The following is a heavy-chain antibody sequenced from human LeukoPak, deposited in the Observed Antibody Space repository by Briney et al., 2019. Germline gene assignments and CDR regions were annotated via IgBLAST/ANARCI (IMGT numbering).Heavy chain of an antibody. D-gene: IGHD2-2*01. V-gene: IGHV3-7*01. Sequence: GGSLRLSCAASGFTFSSYWMSWVRQAPGKGLEWVANIKQDGSEKYYVDSVKGRFTISRDNAKNSLYLQMNSLRAEDTAVYYCAGSCSSTSCFYYMDVWGKGTTVTVSS. CDR1: GFTFSSYW. CDR2: IKQDGSEK. CDR3: AGSCSSTSCFYYMDV. J-gene: IGHJ6*03.